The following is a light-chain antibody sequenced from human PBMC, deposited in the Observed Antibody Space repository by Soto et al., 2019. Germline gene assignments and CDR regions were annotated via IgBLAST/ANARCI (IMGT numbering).Light chain of an antibody. CDR1: NSDIGGYNS. CDR2: EVI. Sequence: QSALTQPASVSGSPGQSITISCTGSNSDIGGYNSVSWYQHHPGKAPKLLIYEVIYRPSGASYRFSGSKSGNTASLTISGLQAEDEADYYGTSCRTSSTLEVVFGGGTKRTVL. J-gene: IGLJ3*02. CDR3: TSCRTSSTLEVV. V-gene: IGLV2-14*01.